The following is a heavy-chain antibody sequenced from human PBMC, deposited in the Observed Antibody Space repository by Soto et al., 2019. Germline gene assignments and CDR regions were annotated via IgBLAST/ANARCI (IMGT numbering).Heavy chain of an antibody. D-gene: IGHD4-17*01. J-gene: IGHJ6*02. CDR2: IYYSGST. CDR1: GGSISSGDYY. CDR3: AREVRRRRHGDYVSYGMDV. V-gene: IGHV4-30-4*01. Sequence: SATRSLTCPVSGGSISSGDYYWSWIRQPPGKGLEWIGYIYYSGSTYYNPSLKSRVTISVDTSKNQFSLKLSSVTAADTAVYYCAREVRRRRHGDYVSYGMDVWGQGTTVTSP.